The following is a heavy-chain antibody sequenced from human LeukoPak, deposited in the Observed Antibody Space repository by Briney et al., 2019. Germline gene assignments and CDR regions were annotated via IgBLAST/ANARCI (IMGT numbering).Heavy chain of an antibody. V-gene: IGHV2-5*01. D-gene: IGHD3-10*01. CDR3: AHRRLPIGDYYGSGSGFDY. CDR2: IYWNDDK. J-gene: IGHJ4*02. Sequence: SGPTLVNPTQTLTLTCTFSGFSLSTSGVGVGWIRQPPGKALEWLALIYWNDDKRYSPSLKSRLTITKATSKNQVVLTMTNMDPVDTATYYCAHRRLPIGDYYGSGSGFDYWGQGTLVTVSS. CDR1: GFSLSTSGVG.